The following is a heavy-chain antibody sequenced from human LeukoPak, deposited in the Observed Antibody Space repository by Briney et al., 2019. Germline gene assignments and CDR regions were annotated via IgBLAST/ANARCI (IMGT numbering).Heavy chain of an antibody. V-gene: IGHV3-21*01. D-gene: IGHD5-18*01. CDR1: GFTVSSNY. CDR2: ISSSSSYI. J-gene: IGHJ6*03. Sequence: PGGSLRLSCAASGFTVSSNYMSWVRQAPGKGLEWVSSISSSSSYIYYADSVKGRFTISRDNAKNSLYLQMNSLRAEDTAVYYCAKLGYSYSFYYYYMDVWGKGTTVTVSS. CDR3: AKLGYSYSFYYYYMDV.